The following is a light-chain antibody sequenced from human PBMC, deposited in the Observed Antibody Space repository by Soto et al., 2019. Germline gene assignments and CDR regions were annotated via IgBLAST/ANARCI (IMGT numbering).Light chain of an antibody. CDR2: GAS. J-gene: IGKJ2*01. V-gene: IGKV3-15*01. Sequence: EIVMTQSPATLSVSPGERATLSCRASQSISSNLAWYQQKPGQAPRLLIYGASTRATDIPGRISGSGSGTEFTLTISSLQSEDFAIYYCQQYNNWPYTFGQWTKLEIK. CDR3: QQYNNWPYT. CDR1: QSISSN.